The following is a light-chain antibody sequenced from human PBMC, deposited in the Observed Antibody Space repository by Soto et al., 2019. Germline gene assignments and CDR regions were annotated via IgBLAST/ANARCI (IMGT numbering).Light chain of an antibody. J-gene: IGKJ4*01. CDR2: AAS. V-gene: IGKV1-9*01. CDR3: QQLKSYPLT. Sequence: DIQLTQSPSFLSASVGDRVTITCRASQGISSYLAWYQQKPGKAPKLLIYAASTLQSGVPSRFSGSGSGTEFTLTISSLQPEDFATYYCQQLKSYPLTFGGGPKVQIK. CDR1: QGISSY.